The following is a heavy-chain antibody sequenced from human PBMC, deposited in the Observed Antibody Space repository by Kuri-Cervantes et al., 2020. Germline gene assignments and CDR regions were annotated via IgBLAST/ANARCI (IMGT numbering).Heavy chain of an antibody. Sequence: GTLTFPCAALGFTFSSYRMNWSRQAPGKGLEWVSYISSSSSTIYNADSVKGRFTISRDNAKNSLFLQMNSLRDEDTAVYYCARDQWLVEGYYGMDVWGQGTTVTVSS. CDR1: GFTFSSYR. J-gene: IGHJ6*02. D-gene: IGHD6-19*01. CDR3: ARDQWLVEGYYGMDV. V-gene: IGHV3-48*02. CDR2: ISSSSSTI.